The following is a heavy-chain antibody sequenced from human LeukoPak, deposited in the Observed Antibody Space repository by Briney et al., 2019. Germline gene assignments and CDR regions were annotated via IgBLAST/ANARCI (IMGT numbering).Heavy chain of an antibody. Sequence: GGSLRLSCAASGFTFDDYAMHWVRQAPGKGLEWVSGISWNSGSIGYADSVKGRFTISRDNAKNSLYLQMNSLRAEDTAVYYCARGERELYGMDVWGQGTTVTVSS. J-gene: IGHJ6*02. CDR3: ARGERELYGMDV. CDR1: GFTFDDYA. CDR2: ISWNSGSI. D-gene: IGHD1-26*01. V-gene: IGHV3-9*01.